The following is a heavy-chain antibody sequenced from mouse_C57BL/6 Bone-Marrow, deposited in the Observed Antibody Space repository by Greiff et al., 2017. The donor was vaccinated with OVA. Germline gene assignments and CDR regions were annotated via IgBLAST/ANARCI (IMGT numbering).Heavy chain of an antibody. D-gene: IGHD2-4*01. J-gene: IGHJ4*01. V-gene: IGHV1-53*01. Sequence: VQLQQPGTELVKPGASVKLSCKASGYTFTSYWMHWVKQRPGQGLEWIGNINPSNGGTNYNEKFKSKATLTVDKSSSTAYMQLSSLTSEDSAVYYCARGGYYDYDVRAMDYWGQGTSVTVSS. CDR2: INPSNGGT. CDR1: GYTFTSYW. CDR3: ARGGYYDYDVRAMDY.